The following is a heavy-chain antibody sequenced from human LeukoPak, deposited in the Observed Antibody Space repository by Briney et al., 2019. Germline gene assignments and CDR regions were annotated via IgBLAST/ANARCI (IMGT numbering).Heavy chain of an antibody. CDR2: ISYDGSNI. J-gene: IGHJ6*04. Sequence: PGGSLRLSCAASGFTFSSYAMHWVRQAPGKGLEWVAVISYDGSNIYYADSVKGRFTISRDNAKNTLYLQMNSLRAEDTAVYYCARDLITMVRGVIIYYGMDVWGKGTTVTVSS. V-gene: IGHV3-30*04. CDR3: ARDLITMVRGVIIYYGMDV. D-gene: IGHD3-10*01. CDR1: GFTFSSYA.